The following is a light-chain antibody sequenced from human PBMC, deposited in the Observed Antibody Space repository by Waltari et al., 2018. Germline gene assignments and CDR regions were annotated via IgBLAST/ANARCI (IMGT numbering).Light chain of an antibody. V-gene: IGKV1-39*01. CDR2: AAS. Sequence: DIQMTQSPSSLSASVGDRVTITCRASQSISSYLNWYQQKPGKAPKLLIYAASSLQSGVPSRFSGSGSGTDVTLTISSLQPEEFATYYCQQSYSTLVTFGQGTKLEIK. CDR1: QSISSY. CDR3: QQSYSTLVT. J-gene: IGKJ2*01.